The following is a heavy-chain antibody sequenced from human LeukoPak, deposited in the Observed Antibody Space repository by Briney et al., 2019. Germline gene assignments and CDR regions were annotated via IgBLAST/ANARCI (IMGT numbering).Heavy chain of an antibody. Sequence: GGSLRLSCAASGFIFSSYWMSWVRQAPGKGLEWVANIKQDGSEKYYVDSVKGRFTISRDNAKKSLYLQMNSLRAEDTAIYYCTKDSDLDYWGQGTLVTVSS. CDR1: GFIFSSYW. CDR2: IKQDGSEK. J-gene: IGHJ4*02. CDR3: TKDSDLDY. V-gene: IGHV3-7*03.